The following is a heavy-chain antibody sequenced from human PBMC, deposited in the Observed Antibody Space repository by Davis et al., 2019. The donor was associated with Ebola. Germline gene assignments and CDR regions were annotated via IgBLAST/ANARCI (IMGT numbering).Heavy chain of an antibody. D-gene: IGHD1-7*01. Sequence: PGGSLRLSCAASGFTFDIYAMSWVRQAPGKGLEWVSATTLSGASTYYAESVKGRFTISRDNSRNTLFLQMNSLRADDTAVYYCAKDGGNFPYWYFDLWGRGTLVTVSS. CDR3: AKDGGNFPYWYFDL. CDR1: GFTFDIYA. J-gene: IGHJ2*01. V-gene: IGHV3-23*01. CDR2: TTLSGAST.